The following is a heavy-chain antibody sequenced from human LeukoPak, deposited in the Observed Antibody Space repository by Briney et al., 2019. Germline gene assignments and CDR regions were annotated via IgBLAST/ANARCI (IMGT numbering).Heavy chain of an antibody. Sequence: SETLSLTCAVSGGSFSGYYWSWIRQPPGKGLEWIGEINHSGTTNYNPSLKSRVTISVDTSKNQFSLKLSSVTAADTAVYYCARDLWFGELSRAFDIWGQGTMVTVSS. J-gene: IGHJ3*02. CDR3: ARDLWFGELSRAFDI. D-gene: IGHD3-10*01. CDR1: GGSFSGYY. V-gene: IGHV4-34*01. CDR2: INHSGTT.